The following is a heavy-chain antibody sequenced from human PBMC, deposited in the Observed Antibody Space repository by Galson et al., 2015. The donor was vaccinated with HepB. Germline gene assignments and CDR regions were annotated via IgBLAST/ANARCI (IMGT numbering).Heavy chain of an antibody. D-gene: IGHD3-9*01. CDR3: AKAGVVRYYDILPGYCNIYYFDY. Sequence: SLRLSCAAFGFTFSSYAMSWVRQAPGKGLEWVSTVSGSGGSTHYADSVKGRFTISRDNSKNTVYLQMNSLRAEDTAVYFCAKAGVVRYYDILPGYCNIYYFDYWGQGTLVTVSS. V-gene: IGHV3-23*01. J-gene: IGHJ4*02. CDR1: GFTFSSYA. CDR2: VSGSGGST.